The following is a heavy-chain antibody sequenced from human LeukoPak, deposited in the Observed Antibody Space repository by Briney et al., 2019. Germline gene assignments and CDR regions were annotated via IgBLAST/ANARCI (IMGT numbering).Heavy chain of an antibody. CDR1: GGSFSGYY. CDR2: INHGGST. J-gene: IGHJ6*02. D-gene: IGHD2-2*01. V-gene: IGHV4-34*01. Sequence: PSETLSLTCAVYGGSFSGYYWSWIRQPPGKGLEWVGEINHGGSTNYNPSLKSRVTISVDTSKNQFSLKLSSVTAADTAVYYCARGEIVVVPAAPREYYYYGMDVWGQGTTVTVSS. CDR3: ARGEIVVVPAAPREYYYYGMDV.